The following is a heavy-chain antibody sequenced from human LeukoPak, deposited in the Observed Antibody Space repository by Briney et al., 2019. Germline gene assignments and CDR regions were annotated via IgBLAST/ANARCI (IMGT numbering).Heavy chain of an antibody. D-gene: IGHD3-10*01. CDR3: ARDEESLWFGEKNDAFDI. V-gene: IGHV3-21*01. CDR2: ISSSSSYI. J-gene: IGHJ3*02. CDR1: GFTFSSYS. Sequence: GGSLRLSCAASGFTFSSYSMNWVRQAPGKGREWVSSISSSSSYIYYADSVKGRFTISRDNAKNSLYLQMNSLRAEDTAVYYCARDEESLWFGEKNDAFDIWGQETMVTVSS.